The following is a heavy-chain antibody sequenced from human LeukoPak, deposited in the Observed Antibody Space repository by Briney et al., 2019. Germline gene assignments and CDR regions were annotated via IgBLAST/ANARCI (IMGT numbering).Heavy chain of an antibody. J-gene: IGHJ6*03. D-gene: IGHD7-27*01. Sequence: ASVKVSCKASGGTFSSYAISWVRQAPGQGLEWMGWINPNSGGTNYAQKFQGRVTMTRDTSISTAYMELSRLRSDDTAVYYCARGTGGFPETYYYYYYMDVWGKGTTVTVSS. V-gene: IGHV1-2*02. CDR2: INPNSGGT. CDR1: GGTFSSYA. CDR3: ARGTGGFPETYYYYYYMDV.